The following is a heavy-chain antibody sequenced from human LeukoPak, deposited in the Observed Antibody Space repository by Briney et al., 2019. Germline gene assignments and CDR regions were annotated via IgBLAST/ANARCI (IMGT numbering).Heavy chain of an antibody. CDR3: ARDFRYCSSTSCYEYYYYYGMDV. CDR2: ISWNSGSI. CDR1: GFTFDDYA. V-gene: IGHV3-9*01. J-gene: IGHJ6*02. Sequence: GRSLRLSCAASGFTFDDYAMHWVRQAPGKGLEWVSGISWNSGSIGYADSVKGRFTISRDNAKNSLYLQMNSLRAEDTAVYYCARDFRYCSSTSCYEYYYYYGMDVWGQGTTVTVSS. D-gene: IGHD2-2*01.